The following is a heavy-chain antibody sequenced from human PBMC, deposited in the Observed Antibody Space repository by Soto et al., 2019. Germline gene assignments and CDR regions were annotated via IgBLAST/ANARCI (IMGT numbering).Heavy chain of an antibody. CDR3: AKDLACSGGSCPHFDY. Sequence: GGSLRLSCAASGFTFSSYAMSWVRQAPGKGLEWVSAISGSGGSTYYADSVKGRFTISRDNSKNTLYLQMNSLRAEDTAVYFCAKDLACSGGSCPHFDYWGQGTLVTVSS. CDR2: ISGSGGST. D-gene: IGHD2-15*01. V-gene: IGHV3-23*01. J-gene: IGHJ4*02. CDR1: GFTFSSYA.